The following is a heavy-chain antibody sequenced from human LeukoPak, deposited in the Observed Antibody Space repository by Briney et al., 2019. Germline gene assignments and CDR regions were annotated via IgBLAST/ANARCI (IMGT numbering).Heavy chain of an antibody. D-gene: IGHD5-24*01. CDR1: GASISGFY. V-gene: IGHV4-59*01. Sequence: SETLSLTCTISGASISGFYWSWIRQPPGKGLEWVGSINYSGSTNYNPSLTSRGTISMHTSKNRMSLIPISVTAADTAVYYCARDPIHRDDYNANWGQGALVSVSS. CDR3: ARDPIHRDDYNAN. J-gene: IGHJ4*02. CDR2: INYSGST.